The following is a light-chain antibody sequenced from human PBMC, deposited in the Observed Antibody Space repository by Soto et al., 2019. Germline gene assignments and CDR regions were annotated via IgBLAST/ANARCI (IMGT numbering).Light chain of an antibody. CDR2: GAS. V-gene: IGKV3-15*01. CDR1: QSVSSN. J-gene: IGKJ5*01. Sequence: EIVMTQSPGTMSVSPGERDTLSCRASQSVSSNLAWYKQKPGQAPRLLIYGASTRATGIPARFSGSGSGTDFILTITSLQSEDFAVYYCQQYSDWPPITFGQGTRLEIK. CDR3: QQYSDWPPIT.